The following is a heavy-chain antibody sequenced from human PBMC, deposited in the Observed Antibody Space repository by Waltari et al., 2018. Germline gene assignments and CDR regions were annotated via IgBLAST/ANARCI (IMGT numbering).Heavy chain of an antibody. J-gene: IGHJ4*02. CDR3: AKYSSGWFYYFDY. D-gene: IGHD6-19*01. CDR1: GFTFSSYA. CDR2: IRGSGGIT. Sequence: EVQLVESGGGLVQPGGSLRLSCAASGFTFSSYAMSWVRQGPGKGLEWVSAIRGSGGITYYADSVKGRFTISRDNSKNTLYLQMSSLRAEDTAVYYCAKYSSGWFYYFDYWGQGTLVTVSS. V-gene: IGHV3-23*04.